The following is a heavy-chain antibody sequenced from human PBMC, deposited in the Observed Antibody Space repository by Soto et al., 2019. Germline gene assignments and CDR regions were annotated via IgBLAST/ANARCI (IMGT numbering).Heavy chain of an antibody. CDR3: ARDGREASGMGV. CDR2: IYYRGST. Sequence: PSETLSLTCTVSGGSISSHYWSWVRQAPGKGLEWIGPIYYRGSTSYNPSLRSRSTISVDTSNNQFSLKLNSVTTADTAVYYCARDGREASGMGVWGQGTKVTVSS. J-gene: IGHJ6*02. CDR1: GGSISSHY. V-gene: IGHV4-59*11. D-gene: IGHD1-26*01.